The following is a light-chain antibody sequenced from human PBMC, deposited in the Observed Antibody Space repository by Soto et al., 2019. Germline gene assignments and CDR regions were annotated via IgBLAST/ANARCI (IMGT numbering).Light chain of an antibody. Sequence: EIVLTQSPATLSLSPGDRATLSCRASQSVRNYLAWYQQKTGQAPRLLIYDTFNRATGIPARFSASGSGTHFTLTINRLEPEDFAVYFCQQFGTSPYTFGQGTKVDI. J-gene: IGKJ2*01. CDR1: QSVRNY. CDR3: QQFGTSPYT. V-gene: IGKV3-11*01. CDR2: DTF.